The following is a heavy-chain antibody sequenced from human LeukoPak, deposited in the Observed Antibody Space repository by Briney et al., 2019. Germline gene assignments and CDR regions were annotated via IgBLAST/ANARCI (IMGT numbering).Heavy chain of an antibody. CDR1: GVTFSSYW. Sequence: SGGSLRLSCAASGVTFSSYWMSWVRQAPGKGLEWVGRIRSKANNFATAYAASMTGRFTISRDDSNNMAYLQMNSLKTEDTAVYYCTRGLDGPWFDPRGQGTLVTVSA. D-gene: IGHD5-24*01. CDR2: IRSKANNFAT. V-gene: IGHV3-73*01. J-gene: IGHJ5*02. CDR3: TRGLDGPWFDP.